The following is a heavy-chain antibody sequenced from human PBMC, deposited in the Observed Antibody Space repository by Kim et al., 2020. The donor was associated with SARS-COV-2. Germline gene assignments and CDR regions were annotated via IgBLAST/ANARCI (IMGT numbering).Heavy chain of an antibody. J-gene: IGHJ6*02. D-gene: IGHD3-3*01. CDR1: GYSISSGYY. CDR2: IYHSGST. Sequence: SETLSLTCTVSGYSISSGYYWGWIRQPPGKGLEWIGSIYHSGSTYYNPSLKSRVTISVDTSKNQFSLKLSSVTAADTAVYYCARVYYDFWSGYSAKGSYYYYGMDVWGQGTTVTVSS. V-gene: IGHV4-38-2*02. CDR3: ARVYYDFWSGYSAKGSYYYYGMDV.